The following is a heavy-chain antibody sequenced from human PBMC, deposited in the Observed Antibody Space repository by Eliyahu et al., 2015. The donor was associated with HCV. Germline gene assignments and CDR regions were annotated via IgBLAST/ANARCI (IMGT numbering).Heavy chain of an antibody. D-gene: IGHD3-16*01. J-gene: IGHJ4*02. CDR1: GFTFSSYG. CDR2: ISYDGSNK. Sequence: QVQLVESGGGVVQPGRSLRLSCAASGFTFSSYGMHWVRQAPGKGLEWVAVISYDGSNKYYADSVKGRFTISRDNSKNTLYLQMNSLRAEDTAVYYCARVDFREFGARSGPFDYWGQGTLVTVSS. CDR3: ARVDFREFGARSGPFDY. V-gene: IGHV3-30*03.